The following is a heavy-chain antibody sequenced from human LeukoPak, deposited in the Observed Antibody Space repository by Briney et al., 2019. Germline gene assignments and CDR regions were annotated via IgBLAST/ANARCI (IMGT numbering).Heavy chain of an antibody. CDR1: GYTLTELS. D-gene: IGHD3/OR15-3a*01. CDR3: ATDLRYDFWTGFPPGGY. Sequence: ASVKVSCKVSGYTLTELSMHWVRQAPGKGLEWMGGFDPEDGETIYAQKFQGRVTMTEDTSTDTAYMELSSLRSEDTAVYYCATDLRYDFWTGFPPGGYWGQGTLVTVSS. CDR2: FDPEDGET. V-gene: IGHV1-24*01. J-gene: IGHJ4*02.